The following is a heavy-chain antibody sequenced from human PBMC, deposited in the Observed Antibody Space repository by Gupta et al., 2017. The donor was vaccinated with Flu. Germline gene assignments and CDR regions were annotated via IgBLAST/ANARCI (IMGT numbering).Heavy chain of an antibody. Sequence: QVQLVQSGDEVKKPGASVTVSCKAFGYTFTSYGISWVRQAPGQGLEWMGWISAYNANTNYAQNLQGRVTMTTDTSASTAYMELRSLRSDDTAVYYCARDFRSVRGYSSGWPESWYFDLWGRGTLITVSS. D-gene: IGHD6-19*01. CDR2: ISAYNANT. V-gene: IGHV1-18*01. CDR3: ARDFRSVRGYSSGWPESWYFDL. J-gene: IGHJ2*01. CDR1: GYTFTSYG.